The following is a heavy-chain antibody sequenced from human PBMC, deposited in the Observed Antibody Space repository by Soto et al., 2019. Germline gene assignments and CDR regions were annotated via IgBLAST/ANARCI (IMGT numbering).Heavy chain of an antibody. CDR3: ARLYCSGDDCFSQIDC. CDR1: GFSFSHYS. D-gene: IGHD2-21*02. J-gene: IGHJ4*02. Sequence: PGGSLRLSCAASGFSFSHYSMIWVRQAPGKGLEWLSYISSESGTIYYAESVKGRFTVSRDNAKNSLSLQMNILRDEDAATYYCARLYCSGDDCFSQIDCWGQGALVTVSS. V-gene: IGHV3-48*02. CDR2: ISSESGTI.